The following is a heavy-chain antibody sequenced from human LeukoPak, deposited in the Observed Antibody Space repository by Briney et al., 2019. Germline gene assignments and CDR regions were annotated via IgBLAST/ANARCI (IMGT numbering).Heavy chain of an antibody. CDR2: IYTSGST. V-gene: IGHV4-4*07. CDR3: ARDPSNPYSSGWYYFDY. D-gene: IGHD6-19*01. Sequence: PSETLSLTCTVSSASISGYYGSWIRQPAGKGLEWIGRIYTSGSTNYNPSLKSRVTMSVDTSKNQFSLKLSSVTAAATAVYYCARDPSNPYSSGWYYFDYWGQGTLVTVSS. J-gene: IGHJ4*02. CDR1: SASISGYY.